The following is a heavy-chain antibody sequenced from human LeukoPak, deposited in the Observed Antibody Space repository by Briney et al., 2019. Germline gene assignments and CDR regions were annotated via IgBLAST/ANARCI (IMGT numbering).Heavy chain of an antibody. D-gene: IGHD3-10*01. J-gene: IGHJ4*02. CDR3: APGLGESVFDY. Sequence: GASAKVSCKASGYTFTSYGLSWVRQAPGQGLEWMGWINPNSGGTNYAQKFQGRVTMTRDTSISTAYMELSRLRSDDTAVYYCAPGLGESVFDYWGQGTLVTVSS. CDR1: GYTFTSYG. CDR2: INPNSGGT. V-gene: IGHV1-2*02.